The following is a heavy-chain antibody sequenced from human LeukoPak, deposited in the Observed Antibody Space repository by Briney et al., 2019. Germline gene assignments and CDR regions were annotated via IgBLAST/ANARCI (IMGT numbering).Heavy chain of an antibody. CDR2: ISSSGSTT. V-gene: IGHV3-11*04. J-gene: IGHJ4*02. CDR3: ARAQPTGKHSDY. Sequence: VGSLRLSCAASGFTFSDYYMSWIRQAPGKGLGWVSYISSSGSTTYYADSVKGRFTISRDNAKNSLYLQMNSLRAEDTAVYYCARAQPTGKHSDYWGQGTLVTVSS. D-gene: IGHD3-10*01. CDR1: GFTFSDYY.